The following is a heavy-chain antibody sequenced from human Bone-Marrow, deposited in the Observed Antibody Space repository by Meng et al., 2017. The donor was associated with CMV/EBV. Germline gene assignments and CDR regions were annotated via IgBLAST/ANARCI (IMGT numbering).Heavy chain of an antibody. J-gene: IGHJ4*02. CDR3: ARENYFAY. V-gene: IGHV3-7*01. CDR2: IKYDGSET. Sequence: GESQKISCAASGFNFAGYWMTWVRQAPGKGLEWVANIKYDGSETSYVGSVKGRFTISRDNAKNSLYLQMNNLRAEDTAVYYCARENYFAYWGQGTLVTVSS. CDR1: GFNFAGYW.